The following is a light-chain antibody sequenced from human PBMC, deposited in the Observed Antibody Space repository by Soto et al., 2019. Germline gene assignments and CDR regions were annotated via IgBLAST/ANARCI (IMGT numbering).Light chain of an antibody. V-gene: IGLV4-60*03. Sequence: QSVLTQSSSASASPGSSVKLTCTLSSGHSRYIIAWHQKQPGKAPRYLMKLEGSGSYNKGSGVPDRFSGSSSGADRYLTSHNLQSEDEADYYCETWDSNTRVFGGGTQLTVL. CDR1: SGHSRYI. CDR2: LEGSGSY. J-gene: IGLJ3*02. CDR3: ETWDSNTRV.